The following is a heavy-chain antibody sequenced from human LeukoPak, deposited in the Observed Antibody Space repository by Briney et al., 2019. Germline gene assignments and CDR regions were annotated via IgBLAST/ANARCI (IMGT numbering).Heavy chain of an antibody. Sequence: GGSLRLSCAASGSTFADYAMHWVRQAPGKGLEWVSGISWNSGSIGYADSVKGRFTISRDNAKNSLYLQMNSLRAEDTALYYCAKGDSSAPWGWFDPWGQGTLVTVSS. D-gene: IGHD3-22*01. J-gene: IGHJ5*02. V-gene: IGHV3-9*01. CDR2: ISWNSGSI. CDR3: AKGDSSAPWGWFDP. CDR1: GSTFADYA.